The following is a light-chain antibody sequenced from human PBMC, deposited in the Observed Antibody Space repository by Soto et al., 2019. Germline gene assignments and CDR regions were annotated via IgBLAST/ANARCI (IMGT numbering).Light chain of an antibody. CDR1: SSNIGTSS. CDR3: AAWDYSLNGHV. J-gene: IGLJ1*01. CDR2: TTN. Sequence: QSVLTQPDSASGTPGQRVTISCSGSSSNIGTSSVHWFQQLPGTAPKLLISTTNQRPSGVPERFSGSKSGTSASLAISGLQSEDEADYYCAAWDYSLNGHVFGTGTKLTVL. V-gene: IGLV1-44*01.